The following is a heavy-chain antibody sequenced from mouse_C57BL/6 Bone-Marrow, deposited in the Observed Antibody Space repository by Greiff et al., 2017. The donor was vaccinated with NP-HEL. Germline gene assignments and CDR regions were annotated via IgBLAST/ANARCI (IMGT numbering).Heavy chain of an antibody. V-gene: IGHV1-81*01. CDR1: GYTFTSYG. CDR3: ARGLRLRTFAY. Sequence: VKLQQSGAELARPGASVKLSCKASGYTFTSYGISWVKQRTGQGLEWIGEIYPRSGNTYYNEKFKGKATLTADKSSSTAYMELRSLTSEDSAVYFCARGLRLRTFAYWGQGTLVTVSA. CDR2: IYPRSGNT. J-gene: IGHJ3*01. D-gene: IGHD3-2*02.